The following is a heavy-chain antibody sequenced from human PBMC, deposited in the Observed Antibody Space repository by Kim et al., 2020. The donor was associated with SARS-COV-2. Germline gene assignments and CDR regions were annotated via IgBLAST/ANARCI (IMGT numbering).Heavy chain of an antibody. D-gene: IGHD4-17*01. Sequence: GESLKISCKGSGYSFTSYWIGWVRQMPGKGLEWMGIIYPGDSDTRYSPSFQGQVTISADKSISTAYLQWSSLKASDTAMYYCATAPTVTTQYGAFDIWGQGTMVTVSS. V-gene: IGHV5-51*01. CDR1: GYSFTSYW. CDR3: ATAPTVTTQYGAFDI. CDR2: IYPGDSDT. J-gene: IGHJ3*02.